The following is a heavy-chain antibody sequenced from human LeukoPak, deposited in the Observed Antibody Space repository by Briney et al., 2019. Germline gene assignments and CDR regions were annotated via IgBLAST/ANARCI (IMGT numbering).Heavy chain of an antibody. CDR1: GGTFSSYA. Sequence: ASVKVSCKASGGTFSSYAISWVRQAPGQGLEWMGGIIPIFGTANYAQKFQGRVTITADESTSTAYMELSSLRSEDTAVYYCARGVWFGEFQDWFDPWGQGTLVTVSS. D-gene: IGHD3-10*01. CDR2: IIPIFGTA. CDR3: ARGVWFGEFQDWFDP. J-gene: IGHJ5*02. V-gene: IGHV1-69*13.